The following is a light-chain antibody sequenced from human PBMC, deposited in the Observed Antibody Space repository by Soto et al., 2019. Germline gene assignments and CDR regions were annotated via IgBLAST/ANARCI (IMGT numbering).Light chain of an antibody. Sequence: EIVLTQSPGTLSLSPGERATLSCRASQSVSSSYLAWYQQKPGQAPRLLIYGASSRATGLPHRFSGSGAGTDFTLTISRLEPEDFAVYYCQQYGSAPNTFGPGTRLEIK. CDR3: QQYGSAPNT. CDR2: GAS. CDR1: QSVSSSY. V-gene: IGKV3-20*01. J-gene: IGKJ5*01.